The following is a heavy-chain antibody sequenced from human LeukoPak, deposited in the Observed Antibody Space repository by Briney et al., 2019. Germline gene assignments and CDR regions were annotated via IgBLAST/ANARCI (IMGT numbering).Heavy chain of an antibody. CDR2: IYPRDSDT. Sequence: GESLKISCKGSGYSFTSFWIVWVRQMPGQGLEWMGIIYPRDSDTRYSPSFQGQVTISADKSISTAYPQWSSLKASDTAIYYCAKVGPSSSSDYWGQGTLVTVSS. J-gene: IGHJ4*02. CDR3: AKVGPSSSSDY. V-gene: IGHV5-51*01. CDR1: GYSFTSFW. D-gene: IGHD6-13*01.